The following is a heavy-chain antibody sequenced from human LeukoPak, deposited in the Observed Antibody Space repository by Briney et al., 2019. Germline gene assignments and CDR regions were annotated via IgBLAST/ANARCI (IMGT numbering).Heavy chain of an antibody. CDR1: GGSISSGDYY. J-gene: IGHJ4*02. Sequence: PSQTLSLTCTVSGGSISSGDYYWSWIRQPPGTGLEWIGYIYYSGSTYYNPSLKSRVTISVDTSKNQFSLKLSSVTAADTAVYYCARGITIFGVVVWGQGTLVTVSS. V-gene: IGHV4-30-4*01. CDR3: ARGITIFGVVV. D-gene: IGHD3-3*01. CDR2: IYYSGST.